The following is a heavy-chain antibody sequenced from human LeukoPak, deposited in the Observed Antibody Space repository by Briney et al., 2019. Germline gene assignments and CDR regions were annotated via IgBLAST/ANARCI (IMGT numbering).Heavy chain of an antibody. J-gene: IGHJ4*02. CDR1: GFTFSSYG. V-gene: IGHV3-30*02. CDR2: IRYDGSNE. D-gene: IGHD1-1*01. CDR3: AKGRGRAIQLFDY. Sequence: PGGSLRLSCAASGFTFSSYGMHWVRQAPGKGLEWVSFIRYDGSNEYYADSVKGRFTISRDNSKNTLYLQMNSLRAEDTAVYYCAKGRGRAIQLFDYWGQGTLVTVSS.